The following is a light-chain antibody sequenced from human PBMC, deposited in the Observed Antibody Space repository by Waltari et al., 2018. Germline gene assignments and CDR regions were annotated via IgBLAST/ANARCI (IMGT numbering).Light chain of an antibody. J-gene: IGKJ3*01. CDR1: QSVSSN. CDR3: QQYNNWPPG. Sequence: EIVMTQSPATLSVSPGERATLSCRASQSVSSNLTWYQQKPGQAPRLLIYGASTRATGIPARFSGRWSWTEFTLTISSLQSEDFAVYYCQQYNNWPPGFGPGTKVDIK. CDR2: GAS. V-gene: IGKV3-15*01.